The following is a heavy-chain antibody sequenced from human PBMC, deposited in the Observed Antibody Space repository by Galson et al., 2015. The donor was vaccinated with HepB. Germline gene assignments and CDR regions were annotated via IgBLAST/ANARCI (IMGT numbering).Heavy chain of an antibody. CDR3: ARDFRPYFYETDDYYPAFDY. J-gene: IGHJ4*02. CDR1: GFTFRNYG. V-gene: IGHV3-30*03. Sequence: SLRLSCAASGFTFRNYGMHWVRQAPGKGLEWVALLSYNGTNDYFTDSVKGRFTVSRENSRNILYLQMNSLRVEDTAVYYCARDFRPYFYETDDYYPAFDYWGQGTLVTVSS. CDR2: LSYNGTND. D-gene: IGHD3-22*01.